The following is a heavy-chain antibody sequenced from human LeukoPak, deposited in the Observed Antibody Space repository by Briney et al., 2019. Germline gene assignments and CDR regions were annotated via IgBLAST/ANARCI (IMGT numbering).Heavy chain of an antibody. CDR3: ARDCSSTSCYHLNY. J-gene: IGHJ4*02. D-gene: IGHD2-2*01. CDR1: GYTFTGYY. Sequence: GASVKVSCKASGYTFTGYYMHWVRQAPGQGLEWMGWIIPNSGGTNYVQKFQGRVTMTRDTSISTAYMELSRLRSDDTAVYYCARDCSSTSCYHLNYWGQGTLVAVSS. V-gene: IGHV1-2*02. CDR2: IIPNSGGT.